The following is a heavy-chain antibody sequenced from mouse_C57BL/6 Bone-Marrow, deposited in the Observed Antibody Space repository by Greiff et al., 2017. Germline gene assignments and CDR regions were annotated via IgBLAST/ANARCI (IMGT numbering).Heavy chain of an antibody. Sequence: QVQLQQPGAELVKPGASVKLSCKASGYTFTSYWMHWVKQRPGRGLEWIGRIDPNSGGTKYNEKFKSQATLTVDKPSSTAYMQLSSLTSEDSAVYYCAREGDYYGSRVDYWGQGTTLTVSS. CDR3: AREGDYYGSRVDY. CDR2: IDPNSGGT. J-gene: IGHJ2*01. V-gene: IGHV1-72*01. CDR1: GYTFTSYW. D-gene: IGHD1-1*01.